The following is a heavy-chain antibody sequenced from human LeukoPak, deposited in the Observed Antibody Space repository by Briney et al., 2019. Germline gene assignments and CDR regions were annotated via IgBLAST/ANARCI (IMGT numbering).Heavy chain of an antibody. CDR2: IIPIFGTA. J-gene: IGHJ4*02. V-gene: IGHV1-69*06. Sequence: SVKVSCKASGYTFTSYYMHWVRQAPGQGLEWMGGIIPIFGTANYAQKFQGRVTITADKSTSTAYMELRSLRSDDTAVYYCAREQYNWNYCDYRGQGTLVTVSS. D-gene: IGHD1-20*01. CDR1: GYTFTSYY. CDR3: AREQYNWNYCDY.